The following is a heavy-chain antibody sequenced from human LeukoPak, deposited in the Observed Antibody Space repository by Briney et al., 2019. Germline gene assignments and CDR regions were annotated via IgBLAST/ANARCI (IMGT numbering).Heavy chain of an antibody. CDR1: GFTFSSYG. CDR2: IWYDGSNK. Sequence: PGGSLRLFCAASGFTFSSYGMHWVRQAPGKGLEWVAVIWYDGSNKYYADSVKGRFTISRDNSKNTLYLQMNSLRAEDTAVYYCARAGLGMRWLQLGYYYYMDVWGKGTTVTVSS. CDR3: ARAGLGMRWLQLGYYYYMDV. V-gene: IGHV3-33*01. J-gene: IGHJ6*03. D-gene: IGHD5-24*01.